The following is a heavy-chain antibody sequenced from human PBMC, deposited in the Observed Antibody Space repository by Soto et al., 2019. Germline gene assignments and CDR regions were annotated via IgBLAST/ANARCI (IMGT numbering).Heavy chain of an antibody. CDR2: MNPNSGNT. CDR1: GYTFTSYD. CDR3: XXXXXXXXXSAXRGFDP. V-gene: IGHV1-8*01. Sequence: QVQLVQSGAEVKKPGASVKVSCKASGYTFTSYDINWVRQATGQGLEWMGWMNPNSGNTGYAQKFRGRVTRTRNTSIATAYMELSSLXPXXXXXXXXXXXXXXXXXSAXRGFDPWGQGTLVTV. J-gene: IGHJ5*02.